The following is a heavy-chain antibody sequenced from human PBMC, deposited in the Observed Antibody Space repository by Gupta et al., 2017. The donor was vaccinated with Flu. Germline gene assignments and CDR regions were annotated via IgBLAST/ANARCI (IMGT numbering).Heavy chain of an antibody. D-gene: IGHD3-10*01. CDR3: AGGTMVRGVITGYFYYYMDV. Sequence: GRQALGQGREWMGGIIPIFGTANYAQKFQGRVTITADESTSTAYMELSSLRSEDTAVYYCAGGTMVRGVITGYFYYYMDVWGKGTTVTVSS. CDR2: IIPIFGTA. J-gene: IGHJ6*03. V-gene: IGHV1-69*01.